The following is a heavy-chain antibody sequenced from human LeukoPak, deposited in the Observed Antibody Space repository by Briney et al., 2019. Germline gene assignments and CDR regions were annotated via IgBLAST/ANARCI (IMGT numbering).Heavy chain of an antibody. CDR1: GFTFSSYS. J-gene: IGHJ6*02. Sequence: GGSLRLSCAAAGFTFSSYSMIRVGQAPGKGLEWVSSISSSSSYIYYADSVKGRFTISRDNAKNSLYLQMNSLRAEDTAVYYCARLDDDVVVPAAIRYYYYGMDVWGQGTTVTVSS. V-gene: IGHV3-21*01. D-gene: IGHD2-2*01. CDR2: ISSSSSYI. CDR3: ARLDDDVVVPAAIRYYYYGMDV.